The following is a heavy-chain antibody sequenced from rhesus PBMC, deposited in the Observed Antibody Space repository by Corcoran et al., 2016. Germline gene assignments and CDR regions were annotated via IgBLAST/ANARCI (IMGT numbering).Heavy chain of an antibody. CDR2: ISYDGSTK. Sequence: EVQLVESGGGLVQPGGSLRLSCAASGFTFSSYGMHWVRQAPGKGLECVAVISYDGSTKYYADSVEDRFTISRDNSKNMLHLQMNNLKLEDTAVNYCARDGGYGYGVENWGQGVLVTVSS. V-gene: IGHV3-54*02. CDR3: ARDGGYGYGVEN. D-gene: IGHD5-36*01. J-gene: IGHJ4*01. CDR1: GFTFSSYG.